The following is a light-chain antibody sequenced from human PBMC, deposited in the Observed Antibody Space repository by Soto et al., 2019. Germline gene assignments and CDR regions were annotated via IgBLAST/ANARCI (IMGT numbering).Light chain of an antibody. V-gene: IGKV1D-12*01. J-gene: IGKJ5*01. CDR3: QQTNSFPIT. CDR2: TAS. Sequence: DIQMTQSPSSVSASVGDRVTITCRASQGISNWLAWYQQKPGKAPKLLIYTASRLESGVPSRFSGSGSGTDFTLTIRSLQPEDFETYYCQQTNSFPITFGQGTRLEIK. CDR1: QGISNW.